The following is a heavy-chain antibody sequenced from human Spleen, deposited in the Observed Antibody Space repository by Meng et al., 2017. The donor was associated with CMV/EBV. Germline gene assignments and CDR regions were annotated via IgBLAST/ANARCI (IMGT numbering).Heavy chain of an antibody. D-gene: IGHD3-3*01. J-gene: IGHJ5*02. V-gene: IGHV2-5*01. CDR3: AHIPGGPTIFGVDHNWFDP. Sequence: SGPTLVKPTQPLTLTCTFSGFSLSTSGVGVGWIRQPPGKALEWLALIYWNDDKRYSPSLKSRLTITKDTSKNQVVLTMTNMDPVDTATYYCAHIPGGPTIFGVDHNWFDPWGQGTLVTVSS. CDR1: GFSLSTSGVG. CDR2: IYWNDDK.